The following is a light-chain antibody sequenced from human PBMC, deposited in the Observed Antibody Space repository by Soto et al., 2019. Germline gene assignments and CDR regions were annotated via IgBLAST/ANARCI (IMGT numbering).Light chain of an antibody. CDR2: KVS. V-gene: IGKV2-30*01. J-gene: IGKJ1*01. CDR3: MQGTHWPWT. Sequence: DVVMTQSPLSLPVTLGQPASISCRSSQSLVYSDGNTYLNWFQQRPGQSPRRLIYKVSNRDSGVPVRSSGSGSGTDFTLKISRVEAEYVGVYYCMQGTHWPWTFGQGTKVEIK. CDR1: QSLVYSDGNTY.